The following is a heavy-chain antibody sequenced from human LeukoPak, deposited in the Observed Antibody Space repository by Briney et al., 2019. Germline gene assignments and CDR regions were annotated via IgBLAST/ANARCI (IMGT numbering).Heavy chain of an antibody. CDR1: GFTFSSYA. CDR3: AKDRNSISFVY. J-gene: IGHJ4*02. CDR2: ISGSGGST. D-gene: IGHD3-3*02. V-gene: IGHV3-23*01. Sequence: GGSLRPSCAASGFTFSSYAMSWVRQAPGKGLEWVSAISGSGGSTYYADSVKGRFTISRDNSKNTLYLQMNSLRAEDRDVYYCAKDRNSISFVYWGQGTLVTVSS.